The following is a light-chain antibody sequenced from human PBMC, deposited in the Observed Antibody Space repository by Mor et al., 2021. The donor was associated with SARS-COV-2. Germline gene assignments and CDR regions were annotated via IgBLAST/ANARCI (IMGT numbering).Light chain of an antibody. Sequence: GGNNIGRKSVHWYQQKPGQAPVLVIYYDSDRPSGIPERFTGSTSGNTATRTISRVEAGDEADSYCQVCHSRRVIFGGGT. CDR2: YDS. CDR3: QVCHSRRVI. CDR1: NIGRKS. J-gene: IGLJ2*01. V-gene: IGLV3-21*04.